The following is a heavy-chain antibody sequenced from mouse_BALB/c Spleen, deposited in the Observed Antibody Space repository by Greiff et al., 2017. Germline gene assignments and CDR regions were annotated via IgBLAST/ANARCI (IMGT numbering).Heavy chain of an antibody. CDR3: ARSTDYDYDFDY. D-gene: IGHD2-4*01. Sequence: DVMLVESGGGLVQPGGSLKLSCAASGFTFSSYTMSWVRQTPEKRLEWVAYISNGGGSTYYPDTVKGRFTISRDNAKNTLYLQMSSLKSEDTAMYYCARSTDYDYDFDYWGQGTTLTVSS. V-gene: IGHV5-12-2*01. CDR2: ISNGGGST. CDR1: GFTFSSYT. J-gene: IGHJ2*01.